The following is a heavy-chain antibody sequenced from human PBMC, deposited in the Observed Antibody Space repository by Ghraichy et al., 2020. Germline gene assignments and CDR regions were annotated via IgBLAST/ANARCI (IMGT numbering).Heavy chain of an antibody. CDR2: ISGSGGST. D-gene: IGHD3-22*01. V-gene: IGHV3-23*01. CDR1: GFTFSSYA. Sequence: GGSLRLSCAASGFTFSSYAMSWVRQAPGKGLEWVSAISGSGGSTYYADSVKGRSTISRDNSKNTLYLQMNSLRAEDTAVYYCAKVPHDYYDSSGYPDYWGQGTLVTVSS. CDR3: AKVPHDYYDSSGYPDY. J-gene: IGHJ4*02.